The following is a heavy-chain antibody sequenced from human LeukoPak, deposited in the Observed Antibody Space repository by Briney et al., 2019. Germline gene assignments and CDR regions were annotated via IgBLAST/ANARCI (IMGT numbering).Heavy chain of an antibody. CDR2: ITGDGTTT. V-gene: IGHV3-23*01. Sequence: GGSLRLSCEASGLTFSNYGMSWVRQAPGKGLQWVSAITGDGTTTYYADSVKGRFTISRDNSKNMLYLQMSSLRAEDTAAYYCAKMHGYFDYWGQGALVTVSS. J-gene: IGHJ4*02. CDR3: AKMHGYFDY. CDR1: GLTFSNYG.